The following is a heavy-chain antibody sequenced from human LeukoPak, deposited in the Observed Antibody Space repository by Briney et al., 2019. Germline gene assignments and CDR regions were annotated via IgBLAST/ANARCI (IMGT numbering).Heavy chain of an antibody. CDR2: INPNSGGT. CDR3: ATTYGGKGYYFDY. J-gene: IGHJ4*02. CDR1: GYTFTSYD. V-gene: IGHV1-2*02. Sequence: ASVKVSCKASGYTFTSYDINWVRQATGQGLEWMGWINPNSGGTDYAQKFQGRVTMTRDTSISTAYMELSRLRSDDTAVYYCATTYGGKGYYFDYWGQGTLVTVSS. D-gene: IGHD4-23*01.